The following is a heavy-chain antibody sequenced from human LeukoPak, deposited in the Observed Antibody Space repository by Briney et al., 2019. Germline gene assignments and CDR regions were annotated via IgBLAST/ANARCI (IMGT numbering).Heavy chain of an antibody. CDR1: GFTFSSYA. J-gene: IGHJ4*02. D-gene: IGHD2-2*01. Sequence: HPGGSLRLSCAASGFTFSSYAMSWVRQAPGKGLEWVSAISGSGGSTYYADSVKGRFTISRDNSKNTLYLQMNSLRAEDTAVYYCAKVSRYCSSTSCYLFDYWGQGTLVTVSS. CDR2: ISGSGGST. CDR3: AKVSRYCSSTSCYLFDY. V-gene: IGHV3-23*01.